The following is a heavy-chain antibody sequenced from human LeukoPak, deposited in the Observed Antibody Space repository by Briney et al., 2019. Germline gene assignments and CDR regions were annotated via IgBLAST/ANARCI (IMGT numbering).Heavy chain of an antibody. CDR2: IYSGGST. V-gene: IGHV3-66*01. Sequence: GGSLRLSCAASGFTVSTNYLGWVRQAPGEGLEWVSVIYSGGSTFYADSVKGRFTISRDNSKNTLYLQMNSLRAEDTAVYYCARVQGETLPTNAFDIWGQGTMVTVSS. J-gene: IGHJ3*02. D-gene: IGHD5-12*01. CDR3: ARVQGETLPTNAFDI. CDR1: GFTVSTNY.